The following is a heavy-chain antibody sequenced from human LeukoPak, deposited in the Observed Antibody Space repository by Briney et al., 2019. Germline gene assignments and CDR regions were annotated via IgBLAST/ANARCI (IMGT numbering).Heavy chain of an antibody. CDR2: IKQDGSEK. CDR1: RFTFSNYW. Sequence: GGSLRLSCAASRFTFSNYWMSWVRQAPGKGLEWVANIKQDGSEKYYVDSVKGRFTISRDNSKNTLYLQMNSLRAEDTAVYYCAKDLEGASDYWGQGTLVTVSS. V-gene: IGHV3-7*01. CDR3: AKDLEGASDY. J-gene: IGHJ4*02. D-gene: IGHD1-26*01.